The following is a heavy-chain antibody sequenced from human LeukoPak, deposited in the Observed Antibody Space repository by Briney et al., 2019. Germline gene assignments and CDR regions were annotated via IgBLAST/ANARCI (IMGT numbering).Heavy chain of an antibody. CDR3: ASGPRRPTFDY. Sequence: SETLSLTCAVYGGSFSGYYCSWIRQPPGKGLEWIGEINHSGSTNYNPSLKSRVTISVDTSKNQFSLKLSSVTAADTAVYYCASGPRRPTFDYWGQRTLVTVSS. CDR2: INHSGST. J-gene: IGHJ4*02. V-gene: IGHV4-34*01. CDR1: GGSFSGYY.